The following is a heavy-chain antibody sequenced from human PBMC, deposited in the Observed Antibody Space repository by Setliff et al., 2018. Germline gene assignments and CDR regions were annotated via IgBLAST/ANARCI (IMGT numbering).Heavy chain of an antibody. D-gene: IGHD3-3*01. CDR3: ASRITIFGVVD. V-gene: IGHV4-59*08. Sequence: SETLSLTCTVSGGSISSYYWSWIRQPPGKGLEWIGYIYYSGSTNYNPSLKSRVTISVDTSKNQFSLKLSSVTAADTAVYYCASRITIFGVVDWGQGTLVTVSS. CDR1: GGSISSYY. J-gene: IGHJ4*02. CDR2: IYYSGST.